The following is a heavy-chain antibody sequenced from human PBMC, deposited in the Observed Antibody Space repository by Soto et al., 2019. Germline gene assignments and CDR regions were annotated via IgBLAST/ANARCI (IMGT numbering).Heavy chain of an antibody. CDR2: IPNSGGP. D-gene: IGHD1-1*01. CDR3: AASQMGLISVLGT. Sequence: PSETLSLTCTVSGGSTKSFFWSWIRQPPGKGLEWIGYIPNSGGPTYTPSLKSRVTIAIDTSRNQFSLRLTSVTTADTAVYYCAASQMGLISVLGTWGQGIQVTVSS. V-gene: IGHV4-59*01. CDR1: GGSTKSFF. J-gene: IGHJ4*02.